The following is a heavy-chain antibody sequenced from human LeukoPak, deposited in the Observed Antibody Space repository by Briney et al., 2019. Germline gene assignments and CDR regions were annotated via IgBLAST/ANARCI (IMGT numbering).Heavy chain of an antibody. D-gene: IGHD2-2*02. CDR1: GFTFSSYS. CDR3: ARAWGYCSSTSCYNFDY. J-gene: IGHJ4*02. Sequence: PGGSLRLFCAASGFTFSSYSMNWVRQAPGKGLEWVSYISSSSGTIYYADSVKGRFTISRDNAKNSLYLQMNSLRAEDTAVYYCARAWGYCSSTSCYNFDYWGQGTLVTVSS. CDR2: ISSSSGTI. V-gene: IGHV3-48*01.